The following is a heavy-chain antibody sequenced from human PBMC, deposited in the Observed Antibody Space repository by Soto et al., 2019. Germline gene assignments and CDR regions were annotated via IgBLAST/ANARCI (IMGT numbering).Heavy chain of an antibody. CDR2: ISGSVGST. J-gene: IGHJ4*02. V-gene: IGHV3-23*01. Sequence: EVQLLQSGGGLVQPGGSLTLSCGVSGFPFAPSTMSWVRQAPGKGLEWVSTISGSVGSTYSADSVQGRFTVSSDISDTALILRMTSLTDGDTAVYFCAKRDIPHSTSNAYFYDHWGRGVLVTVSS. CDR1: GFPFAPST. CDR3: AKRDIPHSTSNAYFYDH. D-gene: IGHD2-21*02.